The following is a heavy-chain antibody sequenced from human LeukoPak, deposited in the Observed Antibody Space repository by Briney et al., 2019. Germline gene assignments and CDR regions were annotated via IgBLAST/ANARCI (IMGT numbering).Heavy chain of an antibody. D-gene: IGHD6-13*01. CDR1: GGSISSSSYY. Sequence: SETLSLTCTVSGGSISSSSYYWGWIRQPPGKGLEWIGSIYYSGSTYYNPSLKSRVTISVDTSKNQFSLKLSSVTAADTAVYYCARDRIAAADAFDYWGQGTLVTVSS. CDR3: ARDRIAAADAFDY. J-gene: IGHJ4*02. CDR2: IYYSGST. V-gene: IGHV4-39*07.